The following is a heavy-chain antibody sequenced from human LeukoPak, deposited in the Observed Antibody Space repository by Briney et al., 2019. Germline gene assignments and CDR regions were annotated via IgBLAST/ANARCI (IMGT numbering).Heavy chain of an antibody. D-gene: IGHD1-26*01. CDR1: GFTFSSYG. V-gene: IGHV3-30*02. CDR2: IRYDGSNK. Sequence: GGSLRLSCAASGFTFSSYGMHWVRQAPGKGLEWVAFIRYDGSNKYYADSVKGRFTISRDNSKNTLYLQMNSLRAEDTAVYYCAKPGSYYVNPYYYYYMDVWGKGTTVTVSS. CDR3: AKPGSYYVNPYYYYYMDV. J-gene: IGHJ6*03.